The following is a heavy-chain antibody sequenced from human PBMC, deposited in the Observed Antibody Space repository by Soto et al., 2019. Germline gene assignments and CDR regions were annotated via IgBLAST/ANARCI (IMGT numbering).Heavy chain of an antibody. CDR1: GGTFSSYT. D-gene: IGHD3-22*01. J-gene: IGHJ5*02. V-gene: IGHV1-69*02. CDR3: SRQYYYDSSGYRPPGWFDP. Sequence: GASVKVSCKASGGTFSSYTISWVRQAPGQGLEWMGRIIPILGIANYAQKFQGRVTITADKSTSTAYMELSSLRSEDTAVYYCSRQYYYDSSGYRPPGWFDPWGQGTLVTVS. CDR2: IIPILGIA.